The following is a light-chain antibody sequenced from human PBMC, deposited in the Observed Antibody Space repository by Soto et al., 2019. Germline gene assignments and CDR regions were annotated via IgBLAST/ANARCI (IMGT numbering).Light chain of an antibody. CDR2: DVS. CDR3: SSYTVSSTLV. V-gene: IGLV2-14*01. Sequence: QSALTQPASVSGSPGQSIAISCTGTSSDVGGYNYVSWYQQHPGTAPKLMIYDVSERPSGVSNRFSGSKSGNTASLTISGLQAEDEADYYCSSYTVSSTLVFGGGTKVTVL. J-gene: IGLJ2*01. CDR1: SSDVGGYNY.